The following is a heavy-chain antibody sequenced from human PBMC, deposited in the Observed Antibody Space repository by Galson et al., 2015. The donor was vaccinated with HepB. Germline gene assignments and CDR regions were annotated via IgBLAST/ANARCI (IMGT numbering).Heavy chain of an antibody. CDR3: ARDGYCPNGVCYWDYFYFHMDV. J-gene: IGHJ6*03. Sequence: SLRLSCAASGFTFSNYDIHWVRQALGKGLKWVAVISNDGSNQYYADSVKGRFTISRDNSKNTLYLQMNSLRAEDTAVYYCARDGYCPNGVCYWDYFYFHMDVWGKGTTVTVSS. V-gene: IGHV3-30*03. D-gene: IGHD2-8*01. CDR1: GFTFSNYD. CDR2: ISNDGSNQ.